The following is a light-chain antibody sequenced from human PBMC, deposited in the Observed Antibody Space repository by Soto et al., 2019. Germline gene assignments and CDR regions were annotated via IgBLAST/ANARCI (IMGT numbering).Light chain of an antibody. CDR3: QQRSNWRIT. J-gene: IGKJ5*01. Sequence: EIVLTQSPATLSLSPGERATLSCRASQSLSSYLAWYQQRPGQAPRLLIYDASNRATGIPARFSGSGSGTDFPLTISSLEPEDFALYYCQQRSNWRITFGQGTRLDIK. CDR1: QSLSSY. V-gene: IGKV3-11*01. CDR2: DAS.